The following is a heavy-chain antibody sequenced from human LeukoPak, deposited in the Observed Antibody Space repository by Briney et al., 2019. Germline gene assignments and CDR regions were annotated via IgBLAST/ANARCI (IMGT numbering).Heavy chain of an antibody. Sequence: GGSLRLSCAASGFTFSSYAMHWVRQAPGKGLEWVAVISYDGSNKYYADSVKGRFTISRDNSKNTLYLQMDSLRAEDTAVYYCAREQLWLTYFDYWGQGTLVTVSS. J-gene: IGHJ4*02. V-gene: IGHV3-30*04. CDR3: AREQLWLTYFDY. D-gene: IGHD5-18*01. CDR2: ISYDGSNK. CDR1: GFTFSSYA.